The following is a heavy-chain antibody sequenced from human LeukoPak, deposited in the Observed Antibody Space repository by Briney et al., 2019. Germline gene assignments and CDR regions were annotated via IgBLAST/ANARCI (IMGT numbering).Heavy chain of an antibody. CDR2: IYYSGRT. Sequence: SETLSLTSTVSGGSISDDDYYWGWIRQHPGKGLEWIGYIYYSGRTYYNPSLKSRVIISVDTSKSQFSLKLSSVTVADTAVYYCARSLATGYEEPYYYGMEVWGQATTVTVSS. V-gene: IGHV4-31*03. CDR1: GGSISDDDYY. D-gene: IGHD3-9*01. CDR3: ARSLATGYEEPYYYGMEV. J-gene: IGHJ6*02.